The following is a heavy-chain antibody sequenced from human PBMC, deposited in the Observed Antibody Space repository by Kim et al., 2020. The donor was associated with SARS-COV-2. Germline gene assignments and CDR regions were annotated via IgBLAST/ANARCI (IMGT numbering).Heavy chain of an antibody. V-gene: IGHV3-23*01. D-gene: IGHD3-10*01. J-gene: IGHJ4*02. CDR3: AKDRPYCGAGSNFDY. Sequence: VKGRFTISKDNSKNSCTLHMNSLRAEDTAIYYCAKDRPYCGAGSNFDYWGQGTLGTVSS.